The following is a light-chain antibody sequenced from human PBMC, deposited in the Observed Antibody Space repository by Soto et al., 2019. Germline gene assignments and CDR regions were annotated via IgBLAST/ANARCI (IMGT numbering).Light chain of an antibody. CDR2: SAN. CDR3: QQYGA. V-gene: IGKV1-17*03. Sequence: DIQMTQSPSALSASVVDRVTITCRASQDISNFLVWFQRRPGKVPKRLMYSANRLESGFPSSFSGSGSGTEFTLTISSLHPDDFATYYCQQYGAFGQGTKVDIK. J-gene: IGKJ1*01. CDR1: QDISNF.